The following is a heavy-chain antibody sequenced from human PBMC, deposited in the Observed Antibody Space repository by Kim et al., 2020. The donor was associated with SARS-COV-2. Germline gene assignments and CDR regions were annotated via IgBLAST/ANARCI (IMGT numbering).Heavy chain of an antibody. CDR3: AREVGSSGWYTLDY. Sequence: GGSLRLSCAASGFTFSNFAMSWVRRAPGKGLEWVSTIRENGIKAYYVDSVKGRVTISRDNSKNTLFLQMNSLRAEDTAIYYCAREVGSSGWYTLDYWAQG. CDR1: GFTFSNFA. V-gene: IGHV3-23*01. J-gene: IGHJ4*02. CDR2: IRENGIKA. D-gene: IGHD6-13*01.